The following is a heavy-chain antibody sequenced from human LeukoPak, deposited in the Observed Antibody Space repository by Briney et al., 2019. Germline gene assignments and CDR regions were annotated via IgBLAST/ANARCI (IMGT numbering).Heavy chain of an antibody. CDR1: GGSISSGGY. V-gene: IGHV4-4*02. Sequence: SGTLSLTCAVSGGSISSGGYWSWLRQPPWKGLEWIGQIYYIGSTNYNPSLESRVIMSLDKSTNQLSLRFNSVTAADTAVYYCARHGSYSLAFWGQGALVTVSS. CDR2: IYYIGST. CDR3: ARHGSYSLAF. J-gene: IGHJ4*02. D-gene: IGHD1-26*01.